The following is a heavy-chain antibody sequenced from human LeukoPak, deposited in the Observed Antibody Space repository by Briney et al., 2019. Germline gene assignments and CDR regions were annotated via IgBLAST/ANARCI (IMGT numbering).Heavy chain of an antibody. Sequence: GASVTVSCKASGYTFTIYYMHWVRQAPGQGLEWMGIINPSGGSTGYAQKFQGRVTMTRDTSTSTVYMELSSLRSEDTAVYYCAREGPKRDGYNYWGQGTLVTVSS. V-gene: IGHV1-46*01. CDR1: GYTFTIYY. CDR3: AREGPKRDGYNY. CDR2: INPSGGST. D-gene: IGHD5-24*01. J-gene: IGHJ4*02.